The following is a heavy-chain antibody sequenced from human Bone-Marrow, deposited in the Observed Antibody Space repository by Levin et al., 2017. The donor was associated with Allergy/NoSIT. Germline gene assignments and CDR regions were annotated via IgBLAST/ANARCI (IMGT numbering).Heavy chain of an antibody. V-gene: IGHV4-39*01. CDR3: ARHTWYYNFWSGYYPTGGFDY. D-gene: IGHD3-3*01. J-gene: IGHJ4*02. CDR1: GGSISSSSYY. CDR2: IYYSGST. Sequence: SQTLSLTCTVSGGSISSSSYYWGWIRQPPGKGLEWIGSIYYSGSTYYNPSLKSRVTISVDTSKNQFSLKLSSVTAADTAVYYCARHTWYYNFWSGYYPTGGFDYWGQGTLVTVSS.